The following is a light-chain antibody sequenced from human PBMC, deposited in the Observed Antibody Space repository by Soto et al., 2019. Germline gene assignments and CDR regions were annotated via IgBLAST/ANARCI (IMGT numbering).Light chain of an antibody. Sequence: EIVLTQSPGTLSLSPGERATLSCRASQSVGSYLAWYQQKPGQGPRLLIYDASNRATGIPARFSGSGSGTDFTLTISSLEPEDFAVYHCQQRSSWPQITFGQGTRLEIK. J-gene: IGKJ5*01. V-gene: IGKV3-11*01. CDR2: DAS. CDR1: QSVGSY. CDR3: QQRSSWPQIT.